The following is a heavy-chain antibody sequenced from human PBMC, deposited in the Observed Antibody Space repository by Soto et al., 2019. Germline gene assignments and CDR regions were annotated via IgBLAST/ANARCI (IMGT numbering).Heavy chain of an antibody. CDR3: ARDFYGGYTYGPGDY. CDR1: GYTFSNFW. Sequence: GESLKISCQSSGYTFSNFWIGWVRQLPGKGLEWMGIIYPGDHETRYSPSFHGKVTISADRSINTAYLQWNSLEASDTAVYYCARDFYGGYTYGPGDYWGQGALVTVSS. J-gene: IGHJ4*02. D-gene: IGHD5-18*01. CDR2: IYPGDHET. V-gene: IGHV5-51*01.